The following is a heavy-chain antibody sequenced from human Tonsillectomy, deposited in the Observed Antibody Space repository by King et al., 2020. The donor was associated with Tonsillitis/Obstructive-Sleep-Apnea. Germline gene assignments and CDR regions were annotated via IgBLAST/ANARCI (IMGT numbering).Heavy chain of an antibody. D-gene: IGHD1-26*01. Sequence: VQLVESGGGLVQPGRSLRLSCAASGFTFDDYAMHWVRQAPGKGLEWVSGISWNSGSIGYADSVKGRFTISRDNAKNSLYLQMNSLRAEDTALYYCAKDVGATPDAFDIWGQGTMVTVSS. CDR1: GFTFDDYA. CDR2: ISWNSGSI. CDR3: AKDVGATPDAFDI. J-gene: IGHJ3*02. V-gene: IGHV3-9*01.